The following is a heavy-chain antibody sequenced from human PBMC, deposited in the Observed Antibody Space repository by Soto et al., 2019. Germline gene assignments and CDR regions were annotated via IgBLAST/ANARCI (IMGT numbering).Heavy chain of an antibody. D-gene: IGHD3-16*01. CDR1: GGSITNYY. V-gene: IGHV4-4*07. CDR2: MHTKERT. CDR3: ARDDYKDGGNNWFDP. J-gene: IGHJ5*02. Sequence: SETLSLTCTVSGGSITNYYWSWIRQPAGKGLEWIGRMHTKERTNYNLSFKSRVTMSVDTSKNQFSLKLNAVTAADTAVYYCARDDYKDGGNNWFDPWGQGTLVTVSS.